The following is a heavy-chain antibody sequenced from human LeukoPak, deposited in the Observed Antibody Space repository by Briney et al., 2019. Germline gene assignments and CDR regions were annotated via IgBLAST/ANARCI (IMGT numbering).Heavy chain of an antibody. D-gene: IGHD6-13*01. CDR2: IKQDGSEK. CDR3: AREWRGSSYF. CDR1: GFTFSSYA. V-gene: IGHV3-7*01. J-gene: IGHJ4*02. Sequence: PGGSLRLSCAASGFTFSSYAMNWVRQAPGKGLEWVANIKQDGSEKYYVDSVRGRFTISRDNAKDSLYLQMNSLRAEDTAVYYCAREWRGSSYFRGQGTLVTVSS.